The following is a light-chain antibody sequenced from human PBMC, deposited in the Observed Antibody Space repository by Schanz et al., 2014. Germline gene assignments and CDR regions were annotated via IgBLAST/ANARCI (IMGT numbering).Light chain of an antibody. CDR3: QQYYTTPPT. CDR2: WAS. V-gene: IGKV4-1*01. J-gene: IGKJ3*01. CDR1: QSVLYSSNNKNY. Sequence: DIVMTQSPDSLAVSLGERATIHCKSSQSVLYSSNNKNYLAWYQQKPGQPPKLLIYWASTRESGVPDRFDGSGSGTDFTLTISSLQAEDVAVYYCQQYYTTPPTFGPGTKVDIK.